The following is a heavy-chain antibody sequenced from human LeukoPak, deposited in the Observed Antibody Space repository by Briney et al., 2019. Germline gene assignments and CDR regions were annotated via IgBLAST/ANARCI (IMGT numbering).Heavy chain of an antibody. CDR1: GGSISSYY. CDR2: INYSGST. Sequence: SETLSLTCTVSGGSISSYYWSWIRQPPGKGLEWIGYINYSGSTNYNPSLKSRVTISLDTSKNQFSLKLSSVTAADTAVYYCARGLDSYYDFWSGQTDAFDIWGQGTMVTVSS. J-gene: IGHJ3*02. D-gene: IGHD3-3*01. V-gene: IGHV4-59*12. CDR3: ARGLDSYYDFWSGQTDAFDI.